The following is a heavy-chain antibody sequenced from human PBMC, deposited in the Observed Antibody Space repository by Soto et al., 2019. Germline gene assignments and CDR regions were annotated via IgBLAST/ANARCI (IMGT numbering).Heavy chain of an antibody. CDR2: IRSKAYGGTT. Sequence: GGSLRLSCTASGFTFGDYAMSWVRQAPGKGLEWVGFIRSKAYGGTTEYAASVKGRFTISRDDSKSIAYLQMNSLKTEDTAVYYCTSSHPGDSSGYYYGAFDIWGQGTMVTVSS. CDR1: GFTFGDYA. J-gene: IGHJ3*02. CDR3: TSSHPGDSSGYYYGAFDI. V-gene: IGHV3-49*04. D-gene: IGHD3-22*01.